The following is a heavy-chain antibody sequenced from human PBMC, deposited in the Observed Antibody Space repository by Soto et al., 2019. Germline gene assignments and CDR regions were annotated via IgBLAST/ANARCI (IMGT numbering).Heavy chain of an antibody. CDR1: GGGNLRDYR. CDR3: ARGGEGYELGAVY. CDR2: IIPKLGSA. Sequence: QVQLVQSGAEVKEPGSSVKVSCKASGGGNLRDYRTTWVRRAPGQGLEWMGGIIPKLGSANYAQKFQGRVTITADESTNSVYMEHRGLRSDDTAVYYCARGGEGYELGAVYWGQGPPVTVSS. J-gene: IGHJ4*02. D-gene: IGHD5-12*01. V-gene: IGHV1-69*01.